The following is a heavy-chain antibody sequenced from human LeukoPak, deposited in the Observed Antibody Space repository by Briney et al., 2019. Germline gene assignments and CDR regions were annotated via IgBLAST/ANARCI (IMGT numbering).Heavy chain of an antibody. CDR2: ISRRSETI. CDR3: AKDIGYRYSGNDAFDI. V-gene: IGHV3-48*04. J-gene: IGHJ3*02. D-gene: IGHD2-21*01. Sequence: GGSLRLSCAASGFTFSNYYMNWVRQAPGKGLEWVSYISRRSETIYYADSVRGRFTISRDNAKNSLYLQMNSLRAEDTALYYCAKDIGYRYSGNDAFDIWGQGTMVTVSS. CDR1: GFTFSNYY.